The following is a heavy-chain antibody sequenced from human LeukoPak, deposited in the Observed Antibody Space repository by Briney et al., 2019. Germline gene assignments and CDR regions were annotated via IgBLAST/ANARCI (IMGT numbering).Heavy chain of an antibody. Sequence: GASVKVSFKASGYTFTSYGISWVRPAPGQGLEWMGWISAYNGNTNYAQKLQGRVTMTTDTSTSTAYMELRSLRSDDTAVYYCARGSGIVVVPAAIYWFDPWGQGTLVTVSS. CDR1: GYTFTSYG. CDR2: ISAYNGNT. CDR3: ARGSGIVVVPAAIYWFDP. D-gene: IGHD2-2*01. V-gene: IGHV1-18*01. J-gene: IGHJ5*02.